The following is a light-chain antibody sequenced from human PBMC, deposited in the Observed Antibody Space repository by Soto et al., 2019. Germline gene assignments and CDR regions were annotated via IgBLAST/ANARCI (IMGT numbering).Light chain of an antibody. CDR2: EVS. CDR3: CSYAGSSTFEV. J-gene: IGLJ3*02. Sequence: QSVLTQPASVSGSPGQSITISCTGTSSVVGSYNLVSWYQQHPGKAPKLMIYEVSKRPSGVSNRFSGSKSGNTASLTISGLQAEDEADYYCCSYAGSSTFEVFGGGTKLTVL. CDR1: SSVVGSYNL. V-gene: IGLV2-23*02.